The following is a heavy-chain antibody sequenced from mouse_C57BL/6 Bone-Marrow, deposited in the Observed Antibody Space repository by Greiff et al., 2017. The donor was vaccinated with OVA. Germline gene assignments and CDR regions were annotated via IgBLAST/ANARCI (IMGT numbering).Heavy chain of an antibody. J-gene: IGHJ3*01. CDR2: IDPNSGGP. CDR3: ESDDCGSSPAWFAY. V-gene: IGHV1-72*01. CDR1: GYTFTSYW. D-gene: IGHD1-1*01. Sequence: QVQLQQPGAELVKPGASVTLSCKASGYTFTSYWMHWVKQRPGRGLEWIGRIDPNSGGPKYNEKFKSKATLTVDTPSSTSYMQLSSLTSEDSAVYYGESDDCGSSPAWFAYWGQGTLVTVSA.